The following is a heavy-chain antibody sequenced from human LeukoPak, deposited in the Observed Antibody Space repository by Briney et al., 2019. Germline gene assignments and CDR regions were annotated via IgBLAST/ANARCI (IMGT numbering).Heavy chain of an antibody. V-gene: IGHV3-49*03. J-gene: IGHJ4*02. CDR3: SRSHLIDY. D-gene: IGHD3-22*01. CDR1: GFTFGDYP. CDR2: IRSKTYGGTT. Sequence: QSGGSLRLSCTASGFTFGDYPMNWFRQAPGKGLEWVGSIRSKTYGGTTEYAASVKGRFTISRDDSKSIAYLQMDSLKTEDTAVYYCSRSHLIDYWGQGTLVTVSS.